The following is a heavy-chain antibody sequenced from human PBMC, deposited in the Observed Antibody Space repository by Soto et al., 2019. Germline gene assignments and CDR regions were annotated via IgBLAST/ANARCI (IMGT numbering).Heavy chain of an antibody. Sequence: GGSLRLSCAASGFTFSSYWMSWVRQAPGKGLEWVANIKQDGSEKYYVDSVKGRFTISRDNAKNSLYLQMNSLRAEDTAVYYCARDRQGYCSGGSCSEDYYYYGMDVWGQGTTVTVSS. V-gene: IGHV3-7*03. CDR2: IKQDGSEK. J-gene: IGHJ6*02. CDR3: ARDRQGYCSGGSCSEDYYYYGMDV. D-gene: IGHD2-15*01. CDR1: GFTFSSYW.